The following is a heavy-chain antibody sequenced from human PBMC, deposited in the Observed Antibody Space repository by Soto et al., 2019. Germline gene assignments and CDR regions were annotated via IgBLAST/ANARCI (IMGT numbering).Heavy chain of an antibody. CDR1: GFTFSSYG. J-gene: IGHJ6*02. CDR3: AKDLWIVVVPAAMVGLGDYYYGMDV. Sequence: GGSLRLSCAASGFTFSSYGMHWVRQAPGKGLEWVAVISYDGSNKYYADSVKGRFTISRDNSKNTLYLQMNSLRAEDTAVYYCAKDLWIVVVPAAMVGLGDYYYGMDVWGQGTTVTVSS. D-gene: IGHD2-2*01. CDR2: ISYDGSNK. V-gene: IGHV3-30*18.